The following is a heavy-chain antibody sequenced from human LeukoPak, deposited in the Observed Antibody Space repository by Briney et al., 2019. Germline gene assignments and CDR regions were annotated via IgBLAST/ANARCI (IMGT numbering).Heavy chain of an antibody. CDR1: GYTFTGYY. CDR3: AGGSWRIETYYFDY. J-gene: IGHJ4*02. CDR2: INPNSGGT. D-gene: IGHD2-15*01. V-gene: IGHV1-2*02. Sequence: ASVKVSCKASGYTFTGYYMHWVRQAPGQGLEWMGWINPNSGGTNYAQKFQGRVTMTRDTSTSTAYMELSRLRSDDTAVYYCAGGSWRIETYYFDYWGQGTLVTVSS.